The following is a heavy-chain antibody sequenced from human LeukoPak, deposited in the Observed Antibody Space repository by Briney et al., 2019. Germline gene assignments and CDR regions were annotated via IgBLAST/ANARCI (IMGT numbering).Heavy chain of an antibody. Sequence: ASVKVSCKASGYTFAGYYLHWVRQAPGQGLDWMGWINPNPNNGATTYAQKFQGRVTMTTDRSISTTYMELSRLESDDTAVYYCARVRAVAGSIDAFDIWGQGTRVTVSS. CDR2: INPNPNNGAT. CDR3: ARVRAVAGSIDAFDI. V-gene: IGHV1-2*02. CDR1: GYTFAGYY. D-gene: IGHD6-19*01. J-gene: IGHJ3*02.